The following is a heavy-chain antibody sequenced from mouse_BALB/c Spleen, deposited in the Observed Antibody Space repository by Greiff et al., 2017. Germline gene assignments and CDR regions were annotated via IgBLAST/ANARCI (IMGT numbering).Heavy chain of an antibody. CDR2: IYPGNGDT. J-gene: IGHJ3*01. V-gene: IGHV1-12*01. D-gene: IGHD2-4*01. CDR3: ASPRSTMITTEFAY. Sequence: QVQLKQPGAELVKPGASVKMSCKASGYTFTSYNMHWVKQTPGQGLEWIGAIYPGNGDTSYNQKFKGKATLTADKSSSTAYMQLSSLTSEDSAVYYCASPRSTMITTEFAYWGQGTLVTVSA. CDR1: GYTFTSYN.